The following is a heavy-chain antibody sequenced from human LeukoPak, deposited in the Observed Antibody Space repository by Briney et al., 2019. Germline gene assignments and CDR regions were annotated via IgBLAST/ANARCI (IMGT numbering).Heavy chain of an antibody. CDR2: ISGSGGST. CDR1: GFTFSSYA. J-gene: IGHJ4*02. Sequence: GGSLRLSCAASGFTFSSYAMSWVRQAPGKGLEWVSAISGSGGSTYYADSVKGRFTISRDNSKNPLYLQMKSLRAEDTAVYYWASQYSSSWGPFDYWGQGTLVTVSS. D-gene: IGHD6-13*01. V-gene: IGHV3-23*01. CDR3: ASQYSSSWGPFDY.